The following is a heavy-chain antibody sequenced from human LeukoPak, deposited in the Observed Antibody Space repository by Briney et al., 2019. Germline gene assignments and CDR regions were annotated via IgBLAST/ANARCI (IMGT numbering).Heavy chain of an antibody. CDR2: IIPIFGTA. CDR1: VCTFSSYA. J-gene: IGHJ4*02. CDR3: ARGPELERFDY. V-gene: IGHV1-69*05. D-gene: IGHD1-1*01. Sequence: SVKVSCKASVCTFSSYAISWVRQAPGQGLEWMGGIIPIFGTANYAQKFQGRVTITTYESTSTAYMELSSLRSEDTAVYYCARGPELERFDYWGQGTLVTVSS.